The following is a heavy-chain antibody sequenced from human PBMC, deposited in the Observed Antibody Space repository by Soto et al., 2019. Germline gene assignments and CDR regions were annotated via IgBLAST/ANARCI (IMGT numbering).Heavy chain of an antibody. CDR3: ARAGGYYSYYYYYYYMDV. CDR2: MNPNSGNT. J-gene: IGHJ6*03. Sequence: QVQLVQSGAEVKKPGASVKVSCKASGYTFTSYDINWVRQATGQGLEWMGWMNPNSGNTGYAQKFQGRVTMTRNTSISTAYMELSSLRSGDTAVYYCARAGGYYSYYYYYYYMDVWGKGTTVTVSS. D-gene: IGHD2-15*01. CDR1: GYTFTSYD. V-gene: IGHV1-8*01.